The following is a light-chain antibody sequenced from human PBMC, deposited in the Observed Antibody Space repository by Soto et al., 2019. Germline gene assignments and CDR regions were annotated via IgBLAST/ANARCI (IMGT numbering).Light chain of an antibody. CDR1: QSVSSSY. J-gene: IGKJ2*03. CDR2: GES. CDR3: QQYGSSPYS. Sequence: EIVLTQSPGTLSLSPGERATLSCRASQSVSSSYLAWYQQKPGQAPRLLIYGESSRATGITDRFSGSGSETDFTLTISRLEPDDFAVYYCQQYGSSPYSFCQGNKLEIK. V-gene: IGKV3-20*01.